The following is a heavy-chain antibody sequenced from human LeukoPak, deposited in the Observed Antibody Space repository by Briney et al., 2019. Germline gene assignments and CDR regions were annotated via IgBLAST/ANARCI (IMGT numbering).Heavy chain of an antibody. V-gene: IGHV4-59*01. CDR1: GFSINDYD. J-gene: IGHJ1*01. CDR3: ARGYSDSGSYSGYFQH. D-gene: IGHD3-10*01. CDR2: IYYSGST. Sequence: PSETLSLTCTVSGFSINDYDWNWIRQPPGKGLEWMGDIYYSGSTNYNPSLKSRVTISVDTSKPRFSLRLSSVTDADTAVYYSARGYSDSGSYSGYFQHWGQGTLVTVSS.